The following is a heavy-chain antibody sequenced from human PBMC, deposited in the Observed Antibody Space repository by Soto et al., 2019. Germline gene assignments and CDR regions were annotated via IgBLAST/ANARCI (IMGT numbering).Heavy chain of an antibody. CDR3: AKDDKMITFGGVIVR. J-gene: IGHJ4*02. Sequence: PVVSLRLSCAAAGFTFSSYAMSWVRQAPGKGLEWVSAISGSGGSKYYADSVKGRFTISRDNSKNTLYLQMNSLRAEDTAVYYCAKDDKMITFGGVIVRWGQGTLVTVSS. D-gene: IGHD3-16*02. CDR1: GFTFSSYA. V-gene: IGHV3-23*01. CDR2: ISGSGGSK.